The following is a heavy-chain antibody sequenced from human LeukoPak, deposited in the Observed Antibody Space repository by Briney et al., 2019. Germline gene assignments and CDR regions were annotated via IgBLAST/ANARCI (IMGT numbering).Heavy chain of an antibody. CDR2: IYYSGST. J-gene: IGHJ4*02. V-gene: IGHV4-59*06. CDR3: ARGKGPYYFDY. CDR1: GGSISSYY. Sequence: PSETLSLTCTVSGGSISSYYWSWIRQPPGKGLEWIGYIYYSGSTYYNPSLKSRVTISVDTSKNQFSLKLSSVTAADTAVYYCARGKGPYYFDYWGQGTLVTVSS.